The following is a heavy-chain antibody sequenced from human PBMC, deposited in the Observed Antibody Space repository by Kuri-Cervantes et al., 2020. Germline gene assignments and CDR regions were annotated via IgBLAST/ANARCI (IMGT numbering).Heavy chain of an antibody. CDR1: GYTLTSYG. CDR2: ISAYNGNT. Sequence: ASVKVSCKASGYTLTSYGISWVRQAPGQGLEWMGWISAYNGNTNYAQKLQGRVTMTTDTSTSTAYMELRSLRSDDTAVYYCARDWDFWSGYGFDPWGQGTLVTVSS. V-gene: IGHV1-18*01. J-gene: IGHJ5*02. D-gene: IGHD3-3*01. CDR3: ARDWDFWSGYGFDP.